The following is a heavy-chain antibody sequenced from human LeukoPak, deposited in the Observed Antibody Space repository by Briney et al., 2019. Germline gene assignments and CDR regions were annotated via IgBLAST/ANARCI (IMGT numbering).Heavy chain of an antibody. CDR1: GGSISSYY. V-gene: IGHV4-59*01. D-gene: IGHD5-18*01. J-gene: IGHJ4*02. Sequence: PSETLSLTCTVSGGSISSYYWSWIRQPPGKGLEWIGYIYYSGSTNYNPSLKSRVTISVDTSKNQFSLKLSSVTAADTAVYYCATESGYSYGSFDYWRQGTLVTVSS. CDR2: IYYSGST. CDR3: ATESGYSYGSFDY.